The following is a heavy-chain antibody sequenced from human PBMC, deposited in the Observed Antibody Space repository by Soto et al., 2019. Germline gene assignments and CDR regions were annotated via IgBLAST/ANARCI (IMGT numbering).Heavy chain of an antibody. D-gene: IGHD3-16*01. J-gene: IGHJ6*02. V-gene: IGHV1-18*01. CDR1: GYTFIRYG. CDR2: ISPYNDYT. CDR3: GRGGYDYTTWGKLRHYGFDV. Sequence: QVPLVQSAAEVKKPGASVRVSCKASGYTFIRYGIAWVRQAPGQGLEWMGWISPYNDYTIYAQNLQGRVTMTADTATRTVYRELRGLKSDDTAVYSCGRGGYDYTTWGKLRHYGFDVWCHGTSVTVSS.